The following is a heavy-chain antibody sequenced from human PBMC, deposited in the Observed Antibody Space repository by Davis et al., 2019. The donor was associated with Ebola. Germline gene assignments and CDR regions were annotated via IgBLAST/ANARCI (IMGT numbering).Heavy chain of an antibody. CDR2: IKQDGSEK. D-gene: IGHD6-13*01. CDR1: GFAFDNYW. V-gene: IGHV3-7*01. Sequence: GESLKISCAASGFAFDNYWMDWVRQAPGKGLEWVANIKQDGSEKYYADSVKGRFTISRDNSRNTLYLQLNSLRVEDTAVYYCARDRYSSPLGNWFDPWGQGILVTVSS. CDR3: ARDRYSSPLGNWFDP. J-gene: IGHJ5*02.